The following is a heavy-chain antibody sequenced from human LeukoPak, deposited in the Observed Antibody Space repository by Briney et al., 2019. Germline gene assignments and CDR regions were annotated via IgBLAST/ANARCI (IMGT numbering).Heavy chain of an antibody. CDR1: GGSISSYY. V-gene: IGHV4-59*01. CDR3: ARGTGYKGPYYFDY. CDR2: IYYSGST. J-gene: IGHJ4*02. D-gene: IGHD3/OR15-3a*01. Sequence: PSETLSLTCTVSGGSISSYYWSWIRQPPGKGLEWIGYIYYSGSTNYNPSLKSRVTISVDTSKNQFSLKLSSVTAADTAVYYCARGTGYKGPYYFDYWGQGTLVTVSS.